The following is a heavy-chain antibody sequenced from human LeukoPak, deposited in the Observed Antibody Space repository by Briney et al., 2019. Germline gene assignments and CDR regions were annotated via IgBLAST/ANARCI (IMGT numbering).Heavy chain of an antibody. CDR3: ARDNSGYDANYNYYYYMDV. V-gene: IGHV3-48*04. CDR2: ISSSSSTI. J-gene: IGHJ6*03. CDR1: GFTFSSYS. D-gene: IGHD5-12*01. Sequence: GGSLRLSCAASGFTFSSYSMNWVRQAPGKGLEWVSYISSSSSTIYYADSVKGRFTISRDNAKKSLYLQMNSLRAEDTAVYYCARDNSGYDANYNYYYYMDVWGKGTTVTISS.